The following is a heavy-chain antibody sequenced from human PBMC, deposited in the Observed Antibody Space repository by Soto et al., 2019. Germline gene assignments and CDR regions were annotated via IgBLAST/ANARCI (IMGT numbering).Heavy chain of an antibody. CDR2: ILVFGST. V-gene: IGHV3-23*01. J-gene: IGHJ3*02. Sequence: GSLRLSCAASGFTCRSYDMSWVRQAPGKGLEWVSTILVFGSTHYPDSVKGRFTISRDNSKNTVFLQMNSLTAGDTAVYYCAKATATGGGASDRCGDETMVIASS. CDR1: GFTCRSYD. D-gene: IGHD2-8*02. CDR3: AKATATGGGASDR.